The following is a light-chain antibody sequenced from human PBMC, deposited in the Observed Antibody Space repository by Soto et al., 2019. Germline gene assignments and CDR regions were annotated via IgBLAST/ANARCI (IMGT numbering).Light chain of an antibody. V-gene: IGLV1-40*01. Sequence: QSALTQPPSVSGAPGQRVTISCTGSSSNIGAGYDVHWYQQVPGSSPKLLIFGSMNRPSAVPDRFFGSKSGTSASLAITGLQAEDEGAYYCQSYDSSLESVMFGGGTKVTVL. CDR3: QSYDSSLESVM. CDR1: SSNIGAGYD. J-gene: IGLJ3*02. CDR2: GSM.